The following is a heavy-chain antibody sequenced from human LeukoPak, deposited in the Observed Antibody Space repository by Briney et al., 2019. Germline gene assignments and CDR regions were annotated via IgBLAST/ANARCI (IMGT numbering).Heavy chain of an antibody. J-gene: IGHJ4*02. D-gene: IGHD6-19*01. V-gene: IGHV4-4*07. CDR3: ARDPHGSSGWYDY. CDR2: IHSSGST. CDR1: GGSISYYY. Sequence: PSETLSLTCTVSGGSISYYYWTWIRQPAGKGLEWIGRIHSSGSTNYNPSLKSRVTMSVDASKNRFSLRLSSVTAADTAVYYCARDPHGSSGWYDYWGQGILVTVSS.